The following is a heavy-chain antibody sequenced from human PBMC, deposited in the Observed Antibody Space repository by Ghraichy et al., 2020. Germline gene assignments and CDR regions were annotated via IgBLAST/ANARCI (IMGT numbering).Heavy chain of an antibody. D-gene: IGHD5-24*01. Sequence: SQTLSLTCTVSGGSISSSSYYWGWIRQPPGKGLEWIGSIYYSGSTYYNPSLKSRVTISVDTSKNQFSLKLSSVTAADTAVYYCARHRDGYIARFDPWGQGTLVTVSS. CDR3: ARHRDGYIARFDP. V-gene: IGHV4-39*07. CDR2: IYYSGST. CDR1: GGSISSSSYY. J-gene: IGHJ5*02.